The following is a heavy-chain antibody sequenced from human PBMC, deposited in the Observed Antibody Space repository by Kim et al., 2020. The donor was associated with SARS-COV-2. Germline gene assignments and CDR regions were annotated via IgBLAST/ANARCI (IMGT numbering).Heavy chain of an antibody. V-gene: IGHV4-38-2*02. Sequence: SETLSLTCTVSGYSISSGYYWGWIRQPPGKGLEWIGSIYHSGSTYYNPSLKSRVTISVDTSKNQFSLKLSSVTAADTAVYYCARESRYGMYVWGQGTTVT. CDR2: IYHSGST. J-gene: IGHJ6*02. CDR1: GYSISSGYY. CDR3: ARESRYGMYV.